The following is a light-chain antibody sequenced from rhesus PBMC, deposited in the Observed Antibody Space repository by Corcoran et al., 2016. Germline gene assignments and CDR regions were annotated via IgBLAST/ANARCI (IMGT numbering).Light chain of an antibody. CDR1: QDISRY. CDR2: YGN. J-gene: IGKJ3*01. V-gene: IGKV1-32*01. Sequence: DIQMTQSPSSLSASVGDRVAITCRESQDISRYLNWYQQKTGRAPRFMFYYGNRLETGVPSRFSGSGYGTEFSLTISSLRPEDFATYFCQQYKNLPFTFGPGTKLDFK. CDR3: QQYKNLPFT.